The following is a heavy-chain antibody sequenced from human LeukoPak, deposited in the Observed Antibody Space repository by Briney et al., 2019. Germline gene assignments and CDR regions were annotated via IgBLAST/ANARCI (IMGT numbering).Heavy chain of an antibody. CDR3: ARDRDSSAAYYFDY. D-gene: IGHD3-22*01. CDR1: GYTFTSDG. Sequence: ASVKVSCKASGYTFTSDGISWVRQALGQGLEWMGWISAYNGNTNYAQKLQGRVTMTTETSTSTAYMELRSLRSDDTAVYYCARDRDSSAAYYFDYWGQGTLATVSS. CDR2: ISAYNGNT. V-gene: IGHV1-18*01. J-gene: IGHJ4*02.